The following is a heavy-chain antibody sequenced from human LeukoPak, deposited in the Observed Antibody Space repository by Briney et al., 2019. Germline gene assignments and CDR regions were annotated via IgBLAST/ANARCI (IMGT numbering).Heavy chain of an antibody. Sequence: ASVKVSCKASGYTFTSYYMHWVRQAPGQGLEWMGIINPSGGSTSYAQKFQGRVTMTRDTSTSTVYMELRSLRSDDTAVYYCARDHRGSTSCYSCSRWFDPWGQGTLVTVSS. CDR3: ARDHRGSTSCYSCSRWFDP. CDR2: INPSGGST. J-gene: IGHJ5*02. D-gene: IGHD2-2*01. V-gene: IGHV1-46*01. CDR1: GYTFTSYY.